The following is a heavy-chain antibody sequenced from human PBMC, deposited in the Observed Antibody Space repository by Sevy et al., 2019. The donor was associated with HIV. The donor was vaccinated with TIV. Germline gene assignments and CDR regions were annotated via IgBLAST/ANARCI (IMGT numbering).Heavy chain of an antibody. V-gene: IGHV3-7*01. CDR1: GFTFSPYW. D-gene: IGHD1-26*01. CDR3: ARGVGLDC. CDR2: IRPDGSDK. Sequence: GGSLRLSCAASGFTFSPYWMTWVRQAPGGGLEWVANIRPDGSDKYDGDSVKGRFTISRDNAKNSLYLQTNSLGADDTAMYYCARGVGLDCWGQGALVTVSS. J-gene: IGHJ4*02.